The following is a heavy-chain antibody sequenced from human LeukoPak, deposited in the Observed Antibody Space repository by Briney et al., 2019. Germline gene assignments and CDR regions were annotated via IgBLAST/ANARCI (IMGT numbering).Heavy chain of an antibody. D-gene: IGHD6-13*01. V-gene: IGHV5-51*01. CDR1: GYTFTSYT. CDR3: ARRVVAAAGPGWFDP. CDR2: IYPGDSDT. Sequence: ASVKVSCKASGYTFTSYTIHWVRQMPGKGLEWMGIIYPGDSDTRYSPSFQGQVTISADKSISTAYLQWSSLKASDTAMYYCARRVVAAAGPGWFDPWGQGTLVTVSS. J-gene: IGHJ5*02.